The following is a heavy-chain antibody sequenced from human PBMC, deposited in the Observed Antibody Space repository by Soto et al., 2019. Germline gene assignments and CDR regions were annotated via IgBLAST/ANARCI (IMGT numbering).Heavy chain of an antibody. CDR2: IYYSGST. J-gene: IGHJ3*02. Sequence: SETLSLTCTVSGGSISSSSYYWGWIRQPPGKGLEWIGSIYYSGSTYYNPSLKSRVTISVDTSKNQFSLKLGSVTAADTAVYYCARQFLSSSWYAGDAFDIWGQGTMVTVSS. CDR1: GGSISSSSYY. D-gene: IGHD6-13*01. V-gene: IGHV4-39*01. CDR3: ARQFLSSSWYAGDAFDI.